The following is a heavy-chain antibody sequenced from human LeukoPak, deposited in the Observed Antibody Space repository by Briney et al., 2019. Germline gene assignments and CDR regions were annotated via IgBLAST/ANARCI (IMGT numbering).Heavy chain of an antibody. D-gene: IGHD3-10*01. CDR3: ATPDHYYYGSGLFDY. CDR2: ISGSGGST. CDR1: GFTFSSYA. V-gene: IGHV3-23*01. J-gene: IGHJ4*02. Sequence: PGGSLRLSCAASGFTFSSYAMSWVRQAPGKGLEWVSAISGSGGSTYYADSVKGRFTISRDNSKNTLYLQMNSLRAEDTAVYYCATPDHYYYGSGLFDYWGQGTLVTVSS.